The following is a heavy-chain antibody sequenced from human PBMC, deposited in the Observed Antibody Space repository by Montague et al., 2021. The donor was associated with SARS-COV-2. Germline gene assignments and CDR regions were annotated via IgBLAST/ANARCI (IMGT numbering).Heavy chain of an antibody. Sequence: SETLSLTCTVSGDSINSDTAFWGWVRQSPGKGLEWIGSMVYSGRNFYNGALRIRLTISVDTSKNQFSLELRAVTAADTGLYYCARHDHTDFGNPNWFDPWGQGTLVTVSS. D-gene: IGHD5-18*01. CDR1: GDSINSDTAF. CDR2: MVYSGRN. J-gene: IGHJ5*02. V-gene: IGHV4-39*01. CDR3: ARHDHTDFGNPNWFDP.